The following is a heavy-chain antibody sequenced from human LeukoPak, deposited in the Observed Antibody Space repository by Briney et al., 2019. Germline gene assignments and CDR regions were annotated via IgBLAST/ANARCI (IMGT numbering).Heavy chain of an antibody. Sequence: RSGGSLRLSCAASGFTVSSNYMTWVRQAPGKGLEWVSVIYSGGSSTYYADSVKGRFTISRDNSKNTLNLQMNSLRAEDTAVYYCARAGVVVPAATDEGSNYYYYYGMDVWGQGTTVTVSS. V-gene: IGHV3-66*01. J-gene: IGHJ6*02. CDR2: IYSGGSST. CDR1: GFTVSSNY. CDR3: ARAGVVVPAATDEGSNYYYYYGMDV. D-gene: IGHD2-2*01.